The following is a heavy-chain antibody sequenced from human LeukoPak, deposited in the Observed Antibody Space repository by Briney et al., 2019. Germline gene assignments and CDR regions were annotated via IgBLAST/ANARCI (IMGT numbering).Heavy chain of an antibody. J-gene: IGHJ6*02. CDR1: GYTFTSYY. CDR3: ARDRQYCSSTSCPLNYYYYYGMDV. CDR2: INPSGCST. V-gene: IGHV1-46*01. D-gene: IGHD2-2*01. Sequence: ASVKVSCKASGYTFTSYYMHWVRQAPGQGLEWMGIINPSGCSTSYAQKFQGRVTMTRDTSTSTVYMELSSLRSEDTAVYYCARDRQYCSSTSCPLNYYYYYGMDVWGQGTTVTVSS.